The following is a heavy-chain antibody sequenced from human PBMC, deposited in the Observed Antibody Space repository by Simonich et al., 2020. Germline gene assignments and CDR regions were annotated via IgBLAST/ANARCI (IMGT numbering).Heavy chain of an antibody. V-gene: IGHV3-30*18. D-gene: IGHD4-17*01. CDR3: AKESTVSRWDYYYGMDV. J-gene: IGHJ6*02. Sequence: QVQLVESGGGVVQPGRSLRLSCAASGFTFSSYGMHWVRQAPGNGLVGVAVIWYDGSNKYYADSVKVRFTISRDNSKNTLYLQMNSLRAEDTAMYYCAKESTVSRWDYYYGMDVWGQGTTVTVSS. CDR2: IWYDGSNK. CDR1: GFTFSSYG.